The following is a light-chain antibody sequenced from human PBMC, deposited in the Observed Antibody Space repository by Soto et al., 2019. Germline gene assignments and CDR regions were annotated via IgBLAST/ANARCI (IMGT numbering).Light chain of an antibody. CDR1: QSLLHSNGYNF. Sequence: DIVMTQSQLSLPVTPGEPASISCRSSQSLLHSNGYNFLDWYLQKPGQSPQLLIYLGSSRSSGVPDRFSGSGSGTDFTLKISRVEAEDVGIYYCMQALQNPVTFGQGTRLEIK. J-gene: IGKJ5*01. V-gene: IGKV2-28*01. CDR3: MQALQNPVT. CDR2: LGS.